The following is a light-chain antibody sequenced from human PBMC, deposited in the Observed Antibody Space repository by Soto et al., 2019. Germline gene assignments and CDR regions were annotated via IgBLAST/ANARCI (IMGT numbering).Light chain of an antibody. CDR3: SSFTSSTTRV. J-gene: IGLJ1*01. V-gene: IGLV2-14*01. CDR1: SSDVGSYDY. CDR2: DVS. Sequence: QSVLTQPASVSGSPGQSITISCTGSSSDVGSYDYVSWYQQYPGKAPKLMIYDVSNRPSGVSNRFSGSKSGNTASLTISGLQADDEADYYCSSFTSSTTRVFGTGTKVTVL.